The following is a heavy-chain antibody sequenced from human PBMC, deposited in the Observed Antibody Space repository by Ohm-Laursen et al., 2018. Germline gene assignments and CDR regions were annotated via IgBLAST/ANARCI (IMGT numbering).Heavy chain of an antibody. Sequence: SETLSLTCTVSGGSFSTYYWSWIRQPPGKGLGWIGYVYYSGSTDHNPSLKSRVTMSVDTSKNQFSLKLSSVTAADTAVYYCARDLRGYCSGGSCYPTRGVRWFDPWGQGTLVTVSS. D-gene: IGHD2-15*01. CDR1: GGSFSTYY. J-gene: IGHJ5*02. CDR2: VYYSGST. V-gene: IGHV4-59*12. CDR3: ARDLRGYCSGGSCYPTRGVRWFDP.